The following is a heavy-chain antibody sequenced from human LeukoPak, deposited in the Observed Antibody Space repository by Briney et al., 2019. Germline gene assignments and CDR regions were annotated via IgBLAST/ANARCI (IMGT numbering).Heavy chain of an antibody. CDR2: IGWDGVNR. J-gene: IGHJ6*03. CDR1: GFRFDDYV. D-gene: IGHD6-13*01. Sequence: PGGSLRLSCVASGFRFDDYVMHWVRQVPGKGPEWVSRIGWDGVNRGYADSVKGRFTISRDNAKNSLYLQMNSLRAEDTALYYCAKAQIGSWNYYYYYMDVWGKGTTVTVSS. CDR3: AKAQIGSWNYYYYYMDV. V-gene: IGHV3-9*01.